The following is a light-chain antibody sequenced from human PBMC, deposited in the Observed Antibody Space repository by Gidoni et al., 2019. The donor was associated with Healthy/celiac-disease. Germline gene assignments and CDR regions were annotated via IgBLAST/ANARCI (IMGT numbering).Light chain of an antibody. CDR1: QSISSY. V-gene: IGKV1-39*01. J-gene: IGKJ2*01. CDR3: QQSYSLYT. Sequence: DIQMTQSTSSLSASVGDRVTITCRASQSISSYLNWYQQKPGKAPKLLIYAASSLQSGVPSRFSGSGSGTDFTLTISSLQPEDFATYYCQQSYSLYTFGQGTKLEIK. CDR2: AAS.